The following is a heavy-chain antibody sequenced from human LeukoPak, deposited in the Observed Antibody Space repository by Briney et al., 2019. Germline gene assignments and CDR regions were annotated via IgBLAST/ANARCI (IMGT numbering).Heavy chain of an antibody. CDR3: ARLYGNYQNYFDY. CDR2: MYYRGNT. J-gene: IGHJ4*02. Sequence: SETLSLTCTVSGGSISTITYYWGWIRQPPGKGLEWVGRMYYRGNTFYNPSLKSRVTISVDTSKNQFSLKLRSVTAADTAVYYCARLYGNYQNYFDYWGRGTLVTVSS. V-gene: IGHV4-39*07. CDR1: GGSISTITYY. D-gene: IGHD1-7*01.